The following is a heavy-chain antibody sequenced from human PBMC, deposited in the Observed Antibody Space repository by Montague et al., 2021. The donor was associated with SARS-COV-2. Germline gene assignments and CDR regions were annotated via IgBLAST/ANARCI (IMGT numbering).Heavy chain of an antibody. Sequence: SETLSLTCSVSGDSIKTYYWSWIRQPPGRGLEYIGYVFYTGSTNYNPSLKSRLTISEDTSKNQFSLELGTVTAADTAVYYCARRSGSSSWFFDYWGRGILVTDSS. CDR2: VFYTGST. V-gene: IGHV4-59*08. CDR3: ARRSGSSSWFFDY. D-gene: IGHD6-13*01. J-gene: IGHJ4*02. CDR1: GDSIKTYY.